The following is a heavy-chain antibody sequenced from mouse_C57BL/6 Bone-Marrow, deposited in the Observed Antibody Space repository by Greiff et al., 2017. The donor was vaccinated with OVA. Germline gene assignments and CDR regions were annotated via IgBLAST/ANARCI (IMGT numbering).Heavy chain of an antibody. D-gene: IGHD4-1*01. Sequence: EVKVVESGGGLVKPGGSLKLSCAASGFTFSDYGMHWVRQAPEKGLEWVAYISSGSSTIYYADTVKGRFTISRDNAKNTLFLQMTSLRSEDTAMYYCASLGRDAMDDWGQGTSVTVSS. J-gene: IGHJ4*01. CDR3: ASLGRDAMDD. CDR2: ISSGSSTI. CDR1: GFTFSDYG. V-gene: IGHV5-17*01.